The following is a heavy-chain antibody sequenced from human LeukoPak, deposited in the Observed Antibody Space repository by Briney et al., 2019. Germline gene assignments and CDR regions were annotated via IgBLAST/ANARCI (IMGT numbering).Heavy chain of an antibody. CDR2: IYHSGST. CDR1: GYSISSGYY. CDR3: ARDGVGGSAANYYYYMDV. D-gene: IGHD3-16*01. Sequence: SETLSLTCTVSGYSISSGYYWGWIRQPPGKGLEWIGSIYHSGSTYYNPSLKSRVTISVDRSKNQFSLKLSSVTAADTAVYYCARDGVGGSAANYYYYMDVWGKGTTVTVSS. V-gene: IGHV4-38-2*02. J-gene: IGHJ6*03.